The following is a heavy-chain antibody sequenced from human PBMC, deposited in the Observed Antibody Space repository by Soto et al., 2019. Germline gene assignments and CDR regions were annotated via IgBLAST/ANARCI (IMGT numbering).Heavy chain of an antibody. Sequence: GGSLRLSCAASGFTFSSYGMHWVRQAPGKGLEWVAVISYDGSNKYYADSVKGRFTISRDNSKNTLYLQMNSLRAEDTAVYYCAKDISMFASDCSFDYWGQGTLVTVSS. CDR1: GFTFSSYG. J-gene: IGHJ4*02. CDR2: ISYDGSNK. CDR3: AKDISMFASDCSFDY. V-gene: IGHV3-30*18. D-gene: IGHD2-15*01.